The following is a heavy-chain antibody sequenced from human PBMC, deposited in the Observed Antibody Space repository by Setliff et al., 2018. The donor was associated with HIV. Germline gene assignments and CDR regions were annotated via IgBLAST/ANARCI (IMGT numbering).Heavy chain of an antibody. CDR2: IFSSGSGSTI. J-gene: IGHJ4*02. CDR3: TREGAYSGSYSWGIGY. CDR1: GFTFSDYY. Sequence: PGGSLRLSCAASGFTFSDYYMSWIRQAPGKGLEWVSYIFSSGSGSTIYYADSVKGRFTISRDNAKNSLFLQVNSLRAGDTALYYCTREGAYSGSYSWGIGYWGQGTLVTVSS. D-gene: IGHD1-26*01. V-gene: IGHV3-11*01.